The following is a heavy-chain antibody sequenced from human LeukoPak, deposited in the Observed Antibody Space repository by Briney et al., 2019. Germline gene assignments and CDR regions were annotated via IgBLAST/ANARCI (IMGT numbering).Heavy chain of an antibody. V-gene: IGHV3-11*01. CDR1: GITFRDQH. D-gene: IGHD5-12*01. CDR2: ISSSGSTI. CDR3: ARDAWLQY. J-gene: IGHJ4*02. Sequence: GFLRTFCAALGITFRDQHLSWIRQAPGEGLEWVSYISSSGSTIYYADPVKGRFTISRDNTKNSLYLQMNSLRAEDTAVYYCARDAWLQYWGQGTLVTVSS.